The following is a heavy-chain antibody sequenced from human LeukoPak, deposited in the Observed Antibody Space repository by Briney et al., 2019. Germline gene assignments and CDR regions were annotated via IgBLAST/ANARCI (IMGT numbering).Heavy chain of an antibody. D-gene: IGHD3-10*01. J-gene: IGHJ4*02. CDR2: INPSGGST. CDR1: GYTFTSYY. Sequence: GASVKVSCKASGYTFTSYYMHWVRQAPGQGLEWMGIINPSGGSTSYAQKFQGRVTISVDTSKNQFSLKLSSVTAADTAVYYCARQFGDGDYNDYWGQGTLVTVSS. CDR3: ARQFGDGDYNDY. V-gene: IGHV1-46*01.